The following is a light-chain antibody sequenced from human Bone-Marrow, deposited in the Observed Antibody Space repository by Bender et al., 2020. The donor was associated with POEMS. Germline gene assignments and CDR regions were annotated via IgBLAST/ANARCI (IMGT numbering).Light chain of an antibody. CDR2: DVS. CDR3: QSFDTSLSGWV. J-gene: IGLJ3*02. V-gene: IGLV2-14*03. Sequence: QSALTQPASVSGSPGQSITISCTGTSSDIGAFDYVSWYQQHPGEAPKRLIYDVSNRPSGVSDRFSGSKSGTSVSLAITGLQAEDEADYYCQSFDTSLSGWVFGAGTKLTV. CDR1: SSDIGAFDY.